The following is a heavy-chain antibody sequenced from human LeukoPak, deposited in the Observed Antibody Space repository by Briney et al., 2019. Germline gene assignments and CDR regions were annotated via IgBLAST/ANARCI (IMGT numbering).Heavy chain of an antibody. Sequence: SVKVSCKASADTFINFAISWVRQAPGQGLEWMGRIIPLFGTTDYAQKFQGRLTIIADHPTGTAYMQLSSLTSEDTAVYYCATPNDYGDHDLDAFVLWGQGTMVTVPS. J-gene: IGHJ3*01. CDR1: ADTFINFA. CDR2: IIPLFGTT. CDR3: ATPNDYGDHDLDAFVL. D-gene: IGHD4-17*01. V-gene: IGHV1-69*13.